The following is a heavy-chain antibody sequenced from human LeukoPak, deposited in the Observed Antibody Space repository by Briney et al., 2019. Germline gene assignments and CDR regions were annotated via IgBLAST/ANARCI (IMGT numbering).Heavy chain of an antibody. CDR1: GFTFSSYG. Sequence: GGSLRLSCAASGFTFSSYGMHWVRQAPGKGLEWVAFIRYDGSNKYYADSVKGRFTISRDNSKNTLYLQMNSLRAEDTAVYYCAKDAAYYDISTGYYSYYYYGMDVWGQGTTVTVSS. CDR3: AKDAAYYDISTGYYSYYYYGMDV. CDR2: IRYDGSNK. V-gene: IGHV3-30*02. D-gene: IGHD3-9*01. J-gene: IGHJ6*02.